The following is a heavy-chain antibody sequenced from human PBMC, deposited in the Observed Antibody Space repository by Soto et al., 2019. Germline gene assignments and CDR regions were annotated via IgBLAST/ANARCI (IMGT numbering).Heavy chain of an antibody. CDR2: ISGSGGST. D-gene: IGHD6-13*01. V-gene: IGHV3-23*01. Sequence: EVQLLESGGGLVQPGGSLRLSCAASGFTFSSYAMNWVRQAPGKGLEWVSVISGSGGSTYYADSVKGRFTISRDNSKNTLYLLMSSLRAEDTAVYYCARRSSRWYFDYWGQGTLVTVSS. J-gene: IGHJ4*02. CDR1: GFTFSSYA. CDR3: ARRSSRWYFDY.